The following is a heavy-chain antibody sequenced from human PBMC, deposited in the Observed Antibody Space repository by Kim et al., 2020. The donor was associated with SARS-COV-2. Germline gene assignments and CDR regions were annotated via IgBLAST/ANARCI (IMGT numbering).Heavy chain of an antibody. CDR3: ARGVGATAGVFDY. Sequence: GGSLRLSCAASGFSFSSSSMHWVRQAPGKGLEWLSHISSSSSIIYYADSVKGRFTISRDNAKNSLYLQMNSLRDEDTAVFYCARGVGATAGVFDYWGQGTVVTVSS. CDR1: GFSFSSSS. J-gene: IGHJ4*02. V-gene: IGHV3-48*02. CDR2: ISSSSSII. D-gene: IGHD1-26*01.